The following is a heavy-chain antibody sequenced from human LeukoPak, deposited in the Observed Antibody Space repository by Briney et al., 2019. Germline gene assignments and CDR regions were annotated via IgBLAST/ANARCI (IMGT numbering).Heavy chain of an antibody. D-gene: IGHD3-10*01. Sequence: ETLSLTCAVYGGSFSGYYWSWIRQPPGKGLEWIGEINHSGSTNYNPSLKSRVTISVDTSKNQFSLKLSSVTAADTAVYYCARARLLWFGELGMDVWGKGTTVTVSS. CDR1: GGSFSGYY. CDR2: INHSGST. V-gene: IGHV4-34*01. J-gene: IGHJ6*04. CDR3: ARARLLWFGELGMDV.